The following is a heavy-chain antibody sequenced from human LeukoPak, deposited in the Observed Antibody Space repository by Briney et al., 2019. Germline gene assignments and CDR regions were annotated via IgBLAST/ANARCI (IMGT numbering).Heavy chain of an antibody. V-gene: IGHV4-39*07. J-gene: IGHJ5*02. D-gene: IGHD3-10*01. CDR2: IYYGGNT. CDR3: ARVVRGVIRGWFDP. Sequence: SESLSLTCTVSGDSVTSNFCYWGWIRQPPGKGLEWIANIYYGGNTYYNPSLKSRVTISLDTSKNQISLRLSSVTAADTAVYYCARVVRGVIRGWFDPWGQGTLVTVSS. CDR1: GDSVTSNFCY.